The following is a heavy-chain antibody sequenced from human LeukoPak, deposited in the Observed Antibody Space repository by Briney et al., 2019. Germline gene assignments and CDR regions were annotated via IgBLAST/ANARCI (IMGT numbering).Heavy chain of an antibody. D-gene: IGHD3-3*01. J-gene: IGHJ4*02. V-gene: IGHV4-59*08. CDR2: NYYSGTT. CDR3: SGLPELRKFES. Sequence: PSETLSLTCTVSGGSISSYYWSWIRQPPGKGLEWIGYNYYSGTTTPHPSLKSRLTISLDPSKKQFSLRLTSVHAADPAVFYCSGLPELRKFESWGQGTLGTVSS. CDR1: GGSISSYY.